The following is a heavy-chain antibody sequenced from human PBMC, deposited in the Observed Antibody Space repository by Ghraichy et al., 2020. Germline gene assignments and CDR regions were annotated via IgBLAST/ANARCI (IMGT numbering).Heavy chain of an antibody. CDR1: GFTFVIYG. CDR3: AKDRLRPYFDS. V-gene: IGHV3-23*01. CDR2: ISGSGGAT. Sequence: GESLNISCEASGFTFVIYGMSWVRQTPGRGLEWVSGISGSGGATNYADSVKGRFTISRDNYKNTVYLQMNSLRADDTAVYYCAKDRLRPYFDSWGQGTLVTVSS. J-gene: IGHJ4*02.